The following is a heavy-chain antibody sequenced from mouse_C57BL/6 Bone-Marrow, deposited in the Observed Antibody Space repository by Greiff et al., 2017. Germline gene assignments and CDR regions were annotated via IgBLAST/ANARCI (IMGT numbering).Heavy chain of an antibody. J-gene: IGHJ2*01. CDR1: GYTFTSYW. D-gene: IGHD2-5*01. CDR2: IDPSDSYT. CDR3: ARSPYYSNTGDY. V-gene: IGHV1-50*01. Sequence: QVHVKQPGPELVKPGASVKLSCKASGYTFTSYWMQWVKQRPGQGLEWIGEIDPSDSYTNYNQKFKGKATLTVDTSSSTAYMQLSSLTSEDSAVYYCARSPYYSNTGDYWGKGTTLTVSS.